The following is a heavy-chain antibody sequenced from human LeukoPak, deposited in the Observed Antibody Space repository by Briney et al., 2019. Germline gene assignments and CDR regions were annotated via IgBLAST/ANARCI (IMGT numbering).Heavy chain of an antibody. CDR1: GFSFSDYY. CDR3: ARSIGYYYTMDV. D-gene: IGHD3-22*01. Sequence: GGSLRLSCVACGFSFSDYYMSWIRKSPGGGPEWISYISGSGSDLYYADSVKGRFTISRDNANNSLYLQMNSLRAEDMAVHYCARSIGYYYTMDVWGQGTTVTVSS. V-gene: IGHV3-11*01. CDR2: ISGSGSDL. J-gene: IGHJ6*02.